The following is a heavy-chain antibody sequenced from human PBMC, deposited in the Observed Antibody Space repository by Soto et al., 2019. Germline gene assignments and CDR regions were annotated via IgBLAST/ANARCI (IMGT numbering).Heavy chain of an antibody. J-gene: IGHJ4*02. CDR1: GFIFRNYW. D-gene: IGHD2-8*01. CDR3: ATVFEK. CDR2: IDSDGSGT. Sequence: EVQLVESGGGLVQPGGSLRLSCAASGFIFRNYWMHWVRQVPGKGLVWVSRIDSDGSGTSYADSVRGRITISRDNAENTVHLQLNSLRAEDTAVYYCATVFEKWGQGALVTVSS. V-gene: IGHV3-74*01.